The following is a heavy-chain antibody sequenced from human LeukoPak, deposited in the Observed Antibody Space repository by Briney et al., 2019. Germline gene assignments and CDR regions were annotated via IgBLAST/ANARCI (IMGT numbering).Heavy chain of an antibody. V-gene: IGHV3-20*04. D-gene: IGHD4-23*01. Sequence: GGSLRLSCAASGFKFDDYGMSWVRRAPGKELEWVSGLNWNGGSTGYADSAKGRFTISRDNAKSSLYLQMNGVRAEDTALYYCARDDGGLPSWGQGTLVTVSS. CDR3: ARDDGGLPS. CDR2: LNWNGGST. J-gene: IGHJ5*02. CDR1: GFKFDDYG.